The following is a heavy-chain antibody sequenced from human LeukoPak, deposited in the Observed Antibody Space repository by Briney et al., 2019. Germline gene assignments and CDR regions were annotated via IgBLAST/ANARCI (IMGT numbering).Heavy chain of an antibody. V-gene: IGHV4-34*01. CDR1: GGSFSGYY. J-gene: IGHJ5*02. CDR3: ARGSPLGVIWFDP. D-gene: IGHD3-16*01. Sequence: PETLSLTCAVYGGSFSGYYWSWIRQPPGKGLEWIGEINHSGSTHYNASLKSRVTISVDTSKNQFTLKLSSVTAADTAVYYCARGSPLGVIWFDPWGQGTLVTVSS. CDR2: INHSGST.